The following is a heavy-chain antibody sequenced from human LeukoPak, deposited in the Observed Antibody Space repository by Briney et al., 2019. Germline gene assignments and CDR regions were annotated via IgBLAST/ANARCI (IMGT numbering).Heavy chain of an antibody. V-gene: IGHV3-53*01. CDR2: IYSGGST. CDR1: GFPVSSNY. D-gene: IGHD2-2*02. J-gene: IGHJ3*02. CDR3: ARDPGGPHTVKWDAFDI. Sequence: PGGSLRLSCAASGFPVSSNYMSWVRQAPGKGLEWVSVIYSGGSTYYADSVKGRFTISSDNAKNPLYLQMNSRRAEDTAVYYCARDPGGPHTVKWDAFDIWGQGTMVTVSS.